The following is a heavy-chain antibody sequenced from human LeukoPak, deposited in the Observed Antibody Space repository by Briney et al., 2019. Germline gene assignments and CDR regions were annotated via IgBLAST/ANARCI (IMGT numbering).Heavy chain of an antibody. J-gene: IGHJ4*02. CDR2: MNPNSGNT. Sequence: ASVKVSCKASGYTFTSYDINWVRQATGQGLEWMGWMNPNSGNTGYAQKFQGRVTMTRNTSISTAYMELSSLRSEDTAVYYCARVNYCSGGSCYVFDYWGQGTLVTVSS. CDR1: GYTFTSYD. CDR3: ARVNYCSGGSCYVFDY. V-gene: IGHV1-8*01. D-gene: IGHD2-15*01.